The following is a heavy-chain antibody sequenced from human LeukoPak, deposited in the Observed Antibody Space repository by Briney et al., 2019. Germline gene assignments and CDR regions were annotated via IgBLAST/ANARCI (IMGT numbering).Heavy chain of an antibody. CDR3: ATGTDSSGYNLDY. D-gene: IGHD3-22*01. V-gene: IGHV1-24*01. J-gene: IGHJ4*02. CDR1: GYTLTELS. CDR2: FYPEDGGT. Sequence: GASVTVSCKVSGYTLTELSMHWVRQAPGKGLEWMGGFYPEDGGTIYAQKFQGRVTMTEDTSTDPAYMELSSLRSEDTAVYYCATGTDSSGYNLDYWGQGTLVTVSS.